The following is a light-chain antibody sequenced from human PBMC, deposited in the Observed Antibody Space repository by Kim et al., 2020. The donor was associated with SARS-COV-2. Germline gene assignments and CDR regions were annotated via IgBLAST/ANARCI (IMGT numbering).Light chain of an antibody. J-gene: IGLJ1*01. CDR3: NSRDSSGNHLYV. V-gene: IGLV3-19*01. CDR2: GKN. CDR1: SLRSYY. Sequence: SSELTQDPAVSVALGQTVRITCQGDSLRSYYASWYQQKPGQAPVLVIYGKNNRPSGIPERFSGSSSGNTASLTITGAQAEDEADYYCNSRDSSGNHLYVF.